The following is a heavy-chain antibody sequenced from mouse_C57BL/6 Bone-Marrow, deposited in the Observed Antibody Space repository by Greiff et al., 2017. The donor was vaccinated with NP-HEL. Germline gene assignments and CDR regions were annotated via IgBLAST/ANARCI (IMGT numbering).Heavy chain of an antibody. Sequence: QVQLQQPGAELVRPGTSVKLSCKASGYTFTSYWMHWVKQRPGQGLEWIGVIDPSDSYTNYNQKFKGKATLTVDTSSSTAYMQLSSLTSEDSAVYYCARWGDGPFADWGQGTLVTVSA. J-gene: IGHJ3*01. CDR3: ARWGDGPFAD. CDR2: IDPSDSYT. V-gene: IGHV1-59*01. D-gene: IGHD2-3*01. CDR1: GYTFTSYW.